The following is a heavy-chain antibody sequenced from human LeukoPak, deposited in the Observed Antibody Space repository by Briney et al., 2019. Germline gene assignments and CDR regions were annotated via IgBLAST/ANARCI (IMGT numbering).Heavy chain of an antibody. CDR2: ISAYNGNT. Sequence: ASVKVSCKAAGYTFVSHGISWVRLAPGQGLEWMGWISAYNGNTNYAQKLQGRVTMTTDTSTSTAYMELRSLRSDDTVVYYCARELTYYYDSSGYSLPAYFDYWGQGTLVTVSS. J-gene: IGHJ4*02. V-gene: IGHV1-18*01. CDR3: ARELTYYYDSSGYSLPAYFDY. D-gene: IGHD3-22*01. CDR1: GYTFVSHG.